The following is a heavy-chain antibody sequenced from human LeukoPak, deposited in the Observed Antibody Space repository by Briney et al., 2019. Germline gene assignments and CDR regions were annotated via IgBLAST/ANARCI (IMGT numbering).Heavy chain of an antibody. D-gene: IGHD3-10*01. CDR1: GYTFNIYG. V-gene: IGHV1-18*01. J-gene: IGHJ4*02. CDR3: GRALLGGSDIYTPFSY. Sequence: ASVKVSCKASGYTFNIYGIIWVRQAPGQGLEWVGWISTYNGNTNYAPNILDRVTMTTDTSTSTAYMELRSLRSDDTAVYYCGRALLGGSDIYTPFSYWGQGTLVTVSS. CDR2: ISTYNGNT.